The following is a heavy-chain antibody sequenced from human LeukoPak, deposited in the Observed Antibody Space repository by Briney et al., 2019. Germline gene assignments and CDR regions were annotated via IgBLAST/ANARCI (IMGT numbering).Heavy chain of an antibody. D-gene: IGHD3-22*01. Sequence: SETLSLTCTVSGGSISSYYWSWIRQPPGKGLEWVGYIYYSVSTNYNPSLKSRVTISVDTSKNQFSLKLSSVTAADTAVYYCARGGLGRLTYYYDSSGYYLAYWGQGTLVTVSS. CDR2: IYYSVST. J-gene: IGHJ4*02. V-gene: IGHV4-59*01. CDR1: GGSISSYY. CDR3: ARGGLGRLTYYYDSSGYYLAY.